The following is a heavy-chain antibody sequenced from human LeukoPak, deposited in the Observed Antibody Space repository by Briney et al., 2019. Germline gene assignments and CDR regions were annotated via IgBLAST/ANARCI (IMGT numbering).Heavy chain of an antibody. J-gene: IGHJ3*02. D-gene: IGHD3-10*01. Sequence: SQTLSLTCTVSGGSISSGSYYWSWIRQPAGKGLEWIGRIYTSGSTNYNPSLKSRVTISVDTSKNQFSLKLSSVTAADTAVYYCARRSGKGGTFDIWGQGTMVTVSS. V-gene: IGHV4-61*02. CDR3: ARRSGKGGTFDI. CDR2: IYTSGST. CDR1: GGSISSGSYY.